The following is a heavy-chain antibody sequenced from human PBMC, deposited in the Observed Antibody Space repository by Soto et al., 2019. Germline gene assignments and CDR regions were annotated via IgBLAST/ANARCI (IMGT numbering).Heavy chain of an antibody. CDR3: VRGASSGYYRIDY. V-gene: IGHV3-74*01. CDR1: GFTFSSYW. J-gene: IGHJ4*02. CDR2: ISPGGKNT. D-gene: IGHD3-22*01. Sequence: DVHLVESGGDLVHPGGSLRLSCAASGFTFSSYWMHWVRQVPGKGLVWVSRISPGGKNTNYADSVKGRFTISRDNAKNTVFLQMNSLRVEDMAVYYCVRGASSGYYRIDYWGQGALVTVSS.